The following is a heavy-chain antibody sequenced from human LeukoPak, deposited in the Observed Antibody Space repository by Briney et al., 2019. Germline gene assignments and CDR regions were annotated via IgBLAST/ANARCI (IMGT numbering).Heavy chain of an antibody. CDR3: ARARMRSGSYYRLDYYYGMDV. D-gene: IGHD3-10*01. CDR1: GFTFDDYG. Sequence: PGGSLRLSCAASGFTFDDYGMSWVRQAPGKGLEWVSGINWNGGSTGYADSVKGRFTISRDNAKNSLYLQMNSLRAEDTALYRCARARMRSGSYYRLDYYYGMDVWGQGTTVTVSS. V-gene: IGHV3-20*01. CDR2: INWNGGST. J-gene: IGHJ6*02.